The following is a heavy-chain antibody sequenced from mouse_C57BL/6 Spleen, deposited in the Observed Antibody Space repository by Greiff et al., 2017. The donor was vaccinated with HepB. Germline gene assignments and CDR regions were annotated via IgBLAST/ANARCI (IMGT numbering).Heavy chain of an antibody. CDR3: ARDRVLPYYAMDY. CDR1: GFTFSSYA. D-gene: IGHD3-3*01. J-gene: IGHJ4*01. CDR2: ISDGGSYT. Sequence: EVMLVESGGGLVKPGGSLKLSCAASGFTFSSYAMSWVRQTPEKRLEWVATISDGGSYTYYPDNVKGRCTVARDNAKNTLYLHMSHLKSEDTAVYYCARDRVLPYYAMDYWGQGTSVTVSS. V-gene: IGHV5-4*01.